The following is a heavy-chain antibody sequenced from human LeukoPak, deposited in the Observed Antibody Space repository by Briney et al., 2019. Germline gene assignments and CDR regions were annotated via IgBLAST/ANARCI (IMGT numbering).Heavy chain of an antibody. D-gene: IGHD5-18*01. Sequence: ASVKVSCKASGYTFTSYDINWVRQATGQGLEWMGWMNPNSGNTGYAQKFQGRVTITADKSTSTAYMELSSLRSEDTAVYYCARVVDTAMVTDGYYFDYWGQGTLVTVSS. V-gene: IGHV1-8*03. CDR3: ARVVDTAMVTDGYYFDY. J-gene: IGHJ4*02. CDR2: MNPNSGNT. CDR1: GYTFTSYD.